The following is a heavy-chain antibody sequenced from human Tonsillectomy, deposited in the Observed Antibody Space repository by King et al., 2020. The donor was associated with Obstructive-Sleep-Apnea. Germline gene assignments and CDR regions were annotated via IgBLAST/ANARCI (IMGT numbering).Heavy chain of an antibody. Sequence: VQLQQWGAGLLKPSETLSLTCAVFAGSFSDYYWSWIRQPPGKGLEWIGEINHSGSTNYNPSLKSRVTISVDMPKNQFSRKLSSVTAADTAVYYWARGSGAAAVNWFDPWGQGTLVTVAS. V-gene: IGHV4-34*01. CDR3: ARGSGAAAVNWFDP. CDR2: INHSGST. D-gene: IGHD6-13*01. CDR1: AGSFSDYY. J-gene: IGHJ5*02.